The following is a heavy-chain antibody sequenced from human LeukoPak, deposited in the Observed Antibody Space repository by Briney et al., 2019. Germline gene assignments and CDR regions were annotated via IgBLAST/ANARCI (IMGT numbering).Heavy chain of an antibody. CDR2: IYHSGST. CDR1: GGSISSNNW. D-gene: IGHD3-10*01. CDR3: AKVVPVVRGDRRFDY. Sequence: SETLSLTCAVSGGSISSNNWWTWVRQPPGKGLEWIGEIYHSGSTNYNPSLKSRVTISVDKSKNQFSLKLSSVTAADTAVYYCAKVVPVVRGDRRFDYWGQGTLVTVSS. V-gene: IGHV4-4*02. J-gene: IGHJ4*02.